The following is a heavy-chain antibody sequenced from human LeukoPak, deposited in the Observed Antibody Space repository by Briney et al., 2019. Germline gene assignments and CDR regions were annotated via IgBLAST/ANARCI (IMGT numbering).Heavy chain of an antibody. V-gene: IGHV3-23*01. CDR2: ITPNADRT. D-gene: IGHD3-22*01. Sequence: GGSLRLSCAASGFTLGSYGMSWVRPAPGEGVEWGSFITPNADRTSYADSVEGRFTISRDNPRNTLYMQMNSLRDEDTALYYCAIMHGYYDGSGYWVQWGQGTLVTVSS. CDR1: GFTLGSYG. J-gene: IGHJ1*01. CDR3: AIMHGYYDGSGYWVQ.